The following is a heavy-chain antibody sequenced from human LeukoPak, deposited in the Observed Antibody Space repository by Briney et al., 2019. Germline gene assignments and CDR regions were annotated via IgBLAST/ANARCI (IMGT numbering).Heavy chain of an antibody. CDR2: INPNSGGT. V-gene: IGHV1-2*02. D-gene: IGHD6-13*01. J-gene: IGHJ5*02. CDR3: ARLDYSSSWSP. Sequence: APVKVSCKASGYTFTGYYVHWVRQAPGQGLEWMGWINPNSGGTNYAQKFQGRVTMTRDTSISTAYMELSRLRSDDTAVYYCARLDYSSSWSPWGQGTLATVSS. CDR1: GYTFTGYY.